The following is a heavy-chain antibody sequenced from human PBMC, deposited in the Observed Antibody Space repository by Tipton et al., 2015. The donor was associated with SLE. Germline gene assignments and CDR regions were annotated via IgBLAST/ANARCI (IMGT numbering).Heavy chain of an antibody. CDR3: ARDGPFLESYYYYYGMDV. D-gene: IGHD3-3*01. J-gene: IGHJ6*02. Sequence: SLRLSCAASGFTFSSYSMNWVRQAPGKGLEWVSYISSSSSTIYYADSVKGRFTISRDNAKNSLYLQMNSLRAEDTAVYYCARDGPFLESYYYYYGMDVWGQGTTVTVSS. CDR2: ISSSSSTI. V-gene: IGHV3-48*01. CDR1: GFTFSSYS.